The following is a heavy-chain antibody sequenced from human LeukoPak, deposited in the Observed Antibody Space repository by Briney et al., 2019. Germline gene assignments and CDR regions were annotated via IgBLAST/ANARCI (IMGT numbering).Heavy chain of an antibody. CDR2: ISSSGSTI. CDR1: GFTFSSYE. J-gene: IGHJ4*02. Sequence: GGSLRLSCAASGFTFSSYEMNWVRQAPGKGLEWVSYISSSGSTIYYADSVKGRFTISRDNAKNSLYLQMNSLRAEDTAVYYCARDGSGYSLDYWGQGTLVTVSS. CDR3: ARDGSGYSLDY. V-gene: IGHV3-48*03. D-gene: IGHD3-22*01.